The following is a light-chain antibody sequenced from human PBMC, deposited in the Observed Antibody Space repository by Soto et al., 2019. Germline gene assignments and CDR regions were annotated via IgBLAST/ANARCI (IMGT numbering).Light chain of an antibody. CDR3: QPYNNWPLT. V-gene: IGKV3-11*01. Sequence: EIVLTQSPATLSLSPGERATRSCRATQSVSSYLAWYQQKAGQAPRLLIYDASNRATGIPARFSGSRSGAEFTLTINSLQSEDFAVYYCQPYNNWPLTFGGGTKVDIK. J-gene: IGKJ4*01. CDR2: DAS. CDR1: QSVSSY.